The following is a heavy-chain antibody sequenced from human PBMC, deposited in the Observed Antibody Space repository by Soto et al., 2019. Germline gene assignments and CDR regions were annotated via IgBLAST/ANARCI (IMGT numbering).Heavy chain of an antibody. CDR2: IYYSGST. D-gene: IGHD1-1*01. CDR3: ARDAWKPDLLLYYGMDV. Sequence: PSETLSLTCTVSGGSISSGDYYWSWIRQPPGKGLEWIGYIYYSGSTYYNPSLKSRVTISVDTSKNQFSLKLSSVTAADTAVYYCARDAWKPDLLLYYGMDVWGQGTTVTVSS. V-gene: IGHV4-30-4*01. CDR1: GGSISSGDYY. J-gene: IGHJ6*02.